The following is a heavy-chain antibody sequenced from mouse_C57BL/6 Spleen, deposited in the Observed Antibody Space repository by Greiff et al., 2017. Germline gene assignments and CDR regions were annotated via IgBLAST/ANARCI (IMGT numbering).Heavy chain of an antibody. CDR1: GYTFTSYW. D-gene: IGHD2-4*01. J-gene: IGHJ1*03. V-gene: IGHV1-69*01. CDR2: IDPSDSYT. CDR3: ARRYKDYDEGYLDE. Sequence: QVQLQQPGAELVMPGASVKLSCKASGYTFTSYWMHWVKQRPGQGLEWIGEIDPSDSYTNYNQKFKGKSTLTVDKSSSTAYMQLSSLTSEDDAVYDCARRYKDYDEGYLDEWGTGTTGNVSS.